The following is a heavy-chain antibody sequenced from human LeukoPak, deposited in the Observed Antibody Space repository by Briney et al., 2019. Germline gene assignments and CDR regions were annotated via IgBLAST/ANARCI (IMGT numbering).Heavy chain of an antibody. J-gene: IGHJ5*02. Sequence: GASVKVSCKASGYTFTGYYMHWVRQAPGQGLEWMGRINPNSGGTHYAQKFQGRVTMTRDTSISTAYMELSRLRSDDAAVYYCARAGPLYGSGSYYVVWFDPWGQGTLVTVSS. CDR3: ARAGPLYGSGSYYVVWFDP. CDR1: GYTFTGYY. CDR2: INPNSGGT. V-gene: IGHV1-2*06. D-gene: IGHD3-10*01.